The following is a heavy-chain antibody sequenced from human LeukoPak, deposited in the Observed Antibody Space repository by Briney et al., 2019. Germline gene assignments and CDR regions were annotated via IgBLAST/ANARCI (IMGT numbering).Heavy chain of an antibody. D-gene: IGHD6-13*01. J-gene: IGHJ4*02. CDR3: ARGFIAAVPVDY. CDR1: GFTFSDYY. V-gene: IGHV3-11*03. Sequence: GGSLRLSCAASGFTFSDYYMRWIRQAPGTGLEWVSYISSSSSYTNYADSVKGRFTISRDNAKNTLYLQMNSLRAEDTAVYYCARGFIAAVPVDYWGQGTLVTVSS. CDR2: ISSSSSYT.